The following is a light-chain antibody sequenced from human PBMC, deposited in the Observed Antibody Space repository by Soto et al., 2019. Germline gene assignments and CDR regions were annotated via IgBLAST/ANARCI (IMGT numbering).Light chain of an antibody. Sequence: DLQMTQSPSTLSASVGDRVTITCRASQSISSWLAWYQQKPGKDPNLLIYKAYSLESGVPSRFSGSGSGTEFTLTISSLQPDDFATYYCQQYNSYPLTFGGGTKVEIK. CDR3: QQYNSYPLT. J-gene: IGKJ4*01. CDR1: QSISSW. CDR2: KAY. V-gene: IGKV1-5*03.